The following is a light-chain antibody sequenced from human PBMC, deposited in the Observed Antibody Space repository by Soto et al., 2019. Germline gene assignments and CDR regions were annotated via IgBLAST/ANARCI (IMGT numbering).Light chain of an antibody. CDR2: LGS. J-gene: IGKJ1*01. V-gene: IGKV2-28*01. Sequence: GAPASISCRSSQRLLHNNGYNYLDWYLQKPGQSPQLLIYLGSNRASGVPGRFSGSGSGTDFTLKISRVEAEDVGVYYCMQALRTQWTFGQGTKVDIK. CDR1: QRLLHNNGYNY. CDR3: MQALRTQWT.